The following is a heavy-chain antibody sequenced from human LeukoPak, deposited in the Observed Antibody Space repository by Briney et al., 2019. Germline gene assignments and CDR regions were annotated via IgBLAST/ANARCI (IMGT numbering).Heavy chain of an antibody. J-gene: IGHJ3*01. CDR2: IYYSGST. Sequence: PSETLSLTCTVSGGSISSRSYYWGWIRQPPGRGLEWIGTIYYSGSTYYNPSLKSRVTISVDTSNNQFSLKLTSVTAADTAVYYCARDEYDSSGYWCGDAFDLWGQGTMVTVSS. CDR3: ARDEYDSSGYWCGDAFDL. CDR1: GGSISSRSYY. D-gene: IGHD3-22*01. V-gene: IGHV4-39*07.